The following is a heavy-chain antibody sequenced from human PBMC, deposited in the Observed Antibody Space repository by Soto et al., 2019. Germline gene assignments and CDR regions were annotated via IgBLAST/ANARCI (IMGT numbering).Heavy chain of an antibody. J-gene: IGHJ5*02. CDR1: GGSISSGGYY. CDR2: IYSSGST. V-gene: IGHV4-31*03. CDR3: ARSSPVVTAP. D-gene: IGHD2-21*02. Sequence: QVQLQESGPGLVKPSQTLSLTCTVSGGSISSGGYYWSWIRQHPGKGLEWIGYIYSSGSTYCNPSLMGRITISVDTSKNPFSLTLSSVTAADTAVYYCARSSPVVTAPWGQGTLVTVSS.